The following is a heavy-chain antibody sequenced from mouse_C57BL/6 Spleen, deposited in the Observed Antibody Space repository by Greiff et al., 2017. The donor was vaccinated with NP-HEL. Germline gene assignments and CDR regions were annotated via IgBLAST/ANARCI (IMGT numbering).Heavy chain of an antibody. CDR3: TRGNYPHFAY. Sequence: VQLQQSGAELVRPGASVTLSCKASGYTFTDYEMHWVKQTPVHGLEWIGAIDPETGGTAYNQKFKGKAILTADKSSSTAYMELRSLTSEDSAVYYCTRGNYPHFAYWGQGTLVTVSA. CDR2: IDPETGGT. D-gene: IGHD1-1*02. CDR1: GYTFTDYE. J-gene: IGHJ3*01. V-gene: IGHV1-15*01.